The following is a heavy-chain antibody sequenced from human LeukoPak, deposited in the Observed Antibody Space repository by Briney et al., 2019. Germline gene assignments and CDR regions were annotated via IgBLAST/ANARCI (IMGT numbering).Heavy chain of an antibody. CDR3: AKSLLLYYDILRCLFDY. CDR1: GFTFSSYA. V-gene: IGHV3-30*04. J-gene: IGHJ4*02. Sequence: GRSLRLSCAASGFTFSSYAMHWVRQAPGKGLEWVAVISYDGSNKYYADSVKGRFTISRDNSKNTLYLQMNSLRAEDTAVYYCAKSLLLYYDILRCLFDYWGQGTLVTVSS. D-gene: IGHD3-9*01. CDR2: ISYDGSNK.